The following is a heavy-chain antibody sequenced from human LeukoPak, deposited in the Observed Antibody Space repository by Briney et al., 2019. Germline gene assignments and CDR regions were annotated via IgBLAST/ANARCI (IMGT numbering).Heavy chain of an antibody. CDR2: LSYDGNRK. D-gene: IGHD2-2*01. J-gene: IGHJ6*02. V-gene: IGHV3-30-3*01. CDR1: GFTFSPYA. Sequence: GGSLRLSCAASGFTFSPYAMHWVRQAPGKGLEWVAVLSYDGNRKYYADSVKGRFTISRDNVKNTLYLQMNSLRAEDTAVYYCARDRRFHCSSTSCRDPYYYGMDVWGQGTTVTVSS. CDR3: ARDRRFHCSSTSCRDPYYYGMDV.